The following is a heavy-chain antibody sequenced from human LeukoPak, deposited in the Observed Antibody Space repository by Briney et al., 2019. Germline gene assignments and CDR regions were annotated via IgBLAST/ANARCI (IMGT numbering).Heavy chain of an antibody. CDR2: ITYSGDNT. V-gene: IGHV3-23*01. CDR1: GFTVGSHA. Sequence: GGSLRLSCAASGFTVGSHAMTWVRQAPGKGLEWVSGITYSGDNTYYAGSVKGRFAISRDNSRNTLFLQMDSLRAEDTAVYYCAKDKLPTAMFSYVYWGQGTLVTVSS. CDR3: AKDKLPTAMFSYVY. J-gene: IGHJ4*02. D-gene: IGHD2-2*01.